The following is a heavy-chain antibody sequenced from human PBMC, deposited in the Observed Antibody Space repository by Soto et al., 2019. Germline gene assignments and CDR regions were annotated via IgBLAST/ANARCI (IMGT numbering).Heavy chain of an antibody. D-gene: IGHD5-12*01. CDR2: INQDGSEK. CDR3: ARLQWLVGLDH. V-gene: IGHV3-7*01. Sequence: EVQLVESGGGLVQPGGSPRLSCVASRFTFSNYWMTWVRQAPGKGLEWVANINQDGSEKDYVDSVKGRFTISRDNAKNSMYLQVSSLRVEDTAVYYCARLQWLVGLDHWGQGILVTVSS. J-gene: IGHJ4*02. CDR1: RFTFSNYW.